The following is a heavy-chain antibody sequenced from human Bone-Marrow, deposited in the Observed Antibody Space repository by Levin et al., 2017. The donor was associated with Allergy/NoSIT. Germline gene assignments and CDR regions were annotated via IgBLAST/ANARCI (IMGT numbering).Heavy chain of an antibody. V-gene: IGHV1-69*13. CDR2: IIPIFGTP. D-gene: IGHD2/OR15-2a*01. J-gene: IGHJ4*02. CDR3: ARGPSILRSTDY. Sequence: SVKVSCKASGGSFTSNAISWVRQAPGQGLEWMGGIIPIFGTPNYAQRFQGRVTFTADESTSTVYMELSSLTSEDTAVYYCARGPSILRSTDYWGQGTLVTVSS. CDR1: GGSFTSNA.